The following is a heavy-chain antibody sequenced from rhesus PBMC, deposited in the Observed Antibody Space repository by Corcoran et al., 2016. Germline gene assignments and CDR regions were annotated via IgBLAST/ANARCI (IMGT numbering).Heavy chain of an antibody. CDR1: GYSISSGYD. Sequence: QVQLQESGPGVVKPSETLSLTCAVSGYSISSGYDWSWIRQPPGKGLEWIWDIYGSSGSTNYNPSRMNLVTISKGTSKNPVSLKRSSVTAADTAGEYCARGGYGSWNLRYWGQGVLVTVSS. CDR2: IYGSSGST. V-gene: IGHV4-76*01. D-gene: IGHD6-25*01. CDR3: ARGGYGSWNLRY. J-gene: IGHJ4*01.